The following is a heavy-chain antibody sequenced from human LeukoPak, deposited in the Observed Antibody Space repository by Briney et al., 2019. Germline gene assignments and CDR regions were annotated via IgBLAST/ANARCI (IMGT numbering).Heavy chain of an antibody. Sequence: SETLSLTCTVSGGSISSGSYYWSWIRQPAGKGLEWIGRIYTSGSTNYNPSLKSRVTISVDTSKNQFSLKLSSVTAADTAVYHCARADFWSGYYAYWGQGTLVTVSS. CDR1: GGSISSGSYY. V-gene: IGHV4-61*02. D-gene: IGHD3-3*01. CDR2: IYTSGST. J-gene: IGHJ4*02. CDR3: ARADFWSGYYAY.